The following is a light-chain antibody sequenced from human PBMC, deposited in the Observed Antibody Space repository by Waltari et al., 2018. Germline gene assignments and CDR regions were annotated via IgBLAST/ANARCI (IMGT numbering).Light chain of an antibody. J-gene: IGLJ1*01. CDR3: ATWDSSLSLYV. V-gene: IGLV1-51*01. CDR2: ENE. CDR1: ISNIGSNY. Sequence: QSALTQPPSVSAAPGQKVTISCSGSISNIGSNYVSWYQQLPQTAPKLVIFENEKRPSGIPARFSGSKSGTSATLGITGLQTGDEADYYCATWDSSLSLYVFGTGTKITVL.